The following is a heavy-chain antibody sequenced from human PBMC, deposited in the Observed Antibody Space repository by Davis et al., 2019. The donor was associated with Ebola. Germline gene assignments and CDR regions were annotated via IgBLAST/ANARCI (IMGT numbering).Heavy chain of an antibody. V-gene: IGHV1-69*13. CDR3: ARGKWFDP. J-gene: IGHJ5*02. CDR2: IIPMRGSP. CDR1: LGSFNNYE. Sequence: SSVTVSRMASLGSFNNYEIPWVRQAPRQGLEWMGGIIPMRGSPNYAQKFQGRVTITADEFTTTAYMELSSLRSEDTAIYYCARGKWFDPWGQGTLVSVTS.